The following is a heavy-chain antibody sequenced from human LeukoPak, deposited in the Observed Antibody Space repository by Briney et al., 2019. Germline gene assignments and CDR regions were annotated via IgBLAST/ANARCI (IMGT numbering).Heavy chain of an antibody. CDR3: ARDRKDYDILTGYYNVAFDI. J-gene: IGHJ3*02. CDR1: GDSISSGDYY. CDR2: ISSSGST. Sequence: SETLSLTCTVSGDSISSGDYYWSWIRQPAGKGLEWIGRISSSGSTNYNPSLKSRVTISVDTSKNQFSLKLSSVTAADTAVYYCARDRKDYDILTGYYNVAFDIWGQGTMVTVSS. D-gene: IGHD3-9*01. V-gene: IGHV4-61*02.